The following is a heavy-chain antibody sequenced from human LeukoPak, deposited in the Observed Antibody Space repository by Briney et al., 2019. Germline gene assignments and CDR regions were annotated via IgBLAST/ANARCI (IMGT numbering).Heavy chain of an antibody. V-gene: IGHV3-23*01. CDR2: ISGSSADT. D-gene: IGHD6-19*01. CDR1: GFSISSHA. J-gene: IGHJ4*02. Sequence: GGSLRLSCGASGFSISSHAMSWVRQAPGKGLEWVSAISGSSADTYYADSVKGRFTISRDNSRNTLYLQMNSLRAEDTAVYYCAKLAGWTNFDYWGQGTLVTVSS. CDR3: AKLAGWTNFDY.